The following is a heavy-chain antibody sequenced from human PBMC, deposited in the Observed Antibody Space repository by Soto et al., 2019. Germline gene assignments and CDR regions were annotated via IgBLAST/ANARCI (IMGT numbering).Heavy chain of an antibody. J-gene: IGHJ4*02. Sequence: TSETLSLTCTVSGGSVSSGSYYWSWIRQPPGKGLEWIGYIYYSGSTNYNPSLKSRVTISVDTSKNQFSLKLSSVTAADTAVYYCASSLSEYCSGGSCYFVWLDYWGQGTLVTVSS. D-gene: IGHD2-15*01. CDR1: GGSVSSGSYY. V-gene: IGHV4-61*01. CDR2: IYYSGST. CDR3: ASSLSEYCSGGSCYFVWLDY.